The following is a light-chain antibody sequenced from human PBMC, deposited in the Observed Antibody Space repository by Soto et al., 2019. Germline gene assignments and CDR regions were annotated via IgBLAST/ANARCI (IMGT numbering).Light chain of an antibody. CDR1: SSDVGGYNF. Sequence: QSALTQPPSVSGSPGQSVTISCTGTSSDVGGYNFVSWYQQHPGKAPKLMIYELNKRPSGVPDRFSGSKSGNTASLTVSGLQAEDEADYYCSSYAGSNNYVFGTGTKVTVL. V-gene: IGLV2-8*01. CDR3: SSYAGSNNYV. J-gene: IGLJ1*01. CDR2: ELN.